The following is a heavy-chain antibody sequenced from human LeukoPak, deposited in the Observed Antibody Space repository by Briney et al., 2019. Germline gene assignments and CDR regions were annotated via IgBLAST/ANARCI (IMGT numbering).Heavy chain of an antibody. CDR2: ISGSGVGT. J-gene: IGHJ4*02. CDR1: GFTFSNYA. Sequence: PGGSLRLSCAASGFTFSNYAMSWVRQAPWKGLEWVSLISGSGVGTYYADSVKGRFTISRDNSKNTLYLQMNSLRAEDTAVYYCAKVYSRDYGGNSFFDYWGQGTLVTVSS. CDR3: AKVYSRDYGGNSFFDY. V-gene: IGHV3-23*01. D-gene: IGHD4-23*01.